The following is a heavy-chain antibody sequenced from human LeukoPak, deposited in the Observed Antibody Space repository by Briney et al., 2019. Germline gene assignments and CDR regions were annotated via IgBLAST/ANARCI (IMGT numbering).Heavy chain of an antibody. CDR2: IYYSGST. CDR3: ARWTGLSDAFDI. CDR1: GGSISSGDYY. Sequence: SETLSLTCTVSGGSISSGDYYWRWVRQPPGRGLEWIGYIYYSGSTYYNPSLKSRVTISVDTSKNQFSLKLSSVTAADTAVYYCARWTGLSDAFDIWGQGTMVTASP. D-gene: IGHD3/OR15-3a*01. J-gene: IGHJ3*02. V-gene: IGHV4-30-4*08.